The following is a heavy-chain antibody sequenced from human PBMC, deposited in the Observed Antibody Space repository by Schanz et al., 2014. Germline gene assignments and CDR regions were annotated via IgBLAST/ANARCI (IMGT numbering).Heavy chain of an antibody. CDR1: GFTFDDYA. D-gene: IGHD1-20*01. Sequence: EVQLVESGGGLVQPGRSLRLSCAASGFTFDDYAMHWVRQAPGKGLEWVSGISWNSGSIGYADSVKGRFTVSRDNAKSTLFLQMDSLRPEDTAFYYCAKGQITGTTGYFDGWGQGTLVTVSS. CDR2: ISWNSGSI. CDR3: AKGQITGTTGYFDG. V-gene: IGHV3-9*01. J-gene: IGHJ4*02.